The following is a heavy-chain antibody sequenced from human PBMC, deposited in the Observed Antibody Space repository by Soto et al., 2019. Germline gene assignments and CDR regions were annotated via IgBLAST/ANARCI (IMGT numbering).Heavy chain of an antibody. J-gene: IGHJ6*02. CDR3: ARGRFAARVPTVYRGGSGMDV. Sequence: PSETLSLTCAVYGGSFSGYCWSWIRQPPGKGLEWIGEINHSGSTNYNPSLKSRVTISVDTSKNQFSLKLSSVTAADTAVYYCARGRFAARVPTVYRGGSGMDVWGQGTTVTVSS. V-gene: IGHV4-34*01. D-gene: IGHD4-4*01. CDR2: INHSGST. CDR1: GGSFSGYC.